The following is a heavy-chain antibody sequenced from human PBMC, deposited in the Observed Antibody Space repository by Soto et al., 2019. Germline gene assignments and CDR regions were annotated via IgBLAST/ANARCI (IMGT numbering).Heavy chain of an antibody. Sequence: QVQLVESGGGVVQPGRSLRLSCAASGFTFSSYAMHWVRQAPGKGLEWGAVISYDGSNKYYADSVKGRFTISRDNSKNTLYLQMNSLRAEDTAVYYCARAYGTMVRGVVGDFWGQGTLVTVSS. J-gene: IGHJ4*02. CDR1: GFTFSSYA. V-gene: IGHV3-30-3*01. D-gene: IGHD3-10*01. CDR2: ISYDGSNK. CDR3: ARAYGTMVRGVVGDF.